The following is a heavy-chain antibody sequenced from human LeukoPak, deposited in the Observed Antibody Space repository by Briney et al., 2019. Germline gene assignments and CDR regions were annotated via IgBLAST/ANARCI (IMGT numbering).Heavy chain of an antibody. D-gene: IGHD2-15*01. V-gene: IGHV4-30-4*01. CDR1: GGSISSGDYY. CDR3: AREVPGCSGGSSYSTGSWFDP. J-gene: IGHJ5*02. Sequence: SETLSLTCTVSGGSISSGDYYWSWIRQPPGKGLEWIGYIYYSGSTYYNPSLKSRVTISVDTSKNQFSLKLSSVTAADTAVYYCAREVPGCSGGSSYSTGSWFDPWGQGTLVTVSS. CDR2: IYYSGST.